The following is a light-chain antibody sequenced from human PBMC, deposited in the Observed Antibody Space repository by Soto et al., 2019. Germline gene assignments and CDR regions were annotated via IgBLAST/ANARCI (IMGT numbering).Light chain of an antibody. Sequence: EIVLTQSPGTLSLSPGERATLSCRASQSVSSSYLAWYQQKPGQAPRLLIHGASHRATGIPDRFSGSGSGTDFTLTISRLEPEDFAVYSCQQYSTSLTFGGGTKL. CDR1: QSVSSSY. CDR2: GAS. CDR3: QQYSTSLT. V-gene: IGKV3-20*01. J-gene: IGKJ4*01.